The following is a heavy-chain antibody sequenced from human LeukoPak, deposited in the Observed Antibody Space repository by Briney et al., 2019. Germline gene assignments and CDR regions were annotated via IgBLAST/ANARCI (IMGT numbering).Heavy chain of an antibody. V-gene: IGHV4-59*01. J-gene: IGHJ4*02. CDR1: GGSISSYY. CDR2: IYYSGST. CDR3: ARGRNDWLPNY. D-gene: IGHD3-9*01. Sequence: SETLSLTCTVSGGSISSYYWSWIRQPPGKGLEWIGYIYYSGSTNYNPSLKSRVTISVDTSKNRFSLKLSSVTAADTAVYYCARGRNDWLPNYWGQGTLVTVSS.